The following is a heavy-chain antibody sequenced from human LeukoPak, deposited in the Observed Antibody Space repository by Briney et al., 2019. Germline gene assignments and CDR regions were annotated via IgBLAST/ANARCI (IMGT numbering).Heavy chain of an antibody. CDR1: GDSISSGGYY. CDR3: ASRSPPGETGYFDY. CDR2: IYYSGST. V-gene: IGHV4-31*03. Sequence: SETLSLTCIVSGDSISSGGYYWSWIRQHPEKGLEWIGYIYYSGSTYYNPSLKSRVTISVDTSKNQFSLKLNSVTAADTAVYYCASRSPPGETGYFDYWGQGTLVTVSS. D-gene: IGHD2-21*01. J-gene: IGHJ4*02.